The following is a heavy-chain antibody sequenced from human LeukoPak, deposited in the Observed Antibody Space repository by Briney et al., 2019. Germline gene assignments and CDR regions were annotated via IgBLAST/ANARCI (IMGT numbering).Heavy chain of an antibody. J-gene: IGHJ4*02. V-gene: IGHV3-7*01. CDR3: ARTPDGADY. D-gene: IGHD3-10*01. CDR1: GFTFNNYW. CDR2: IKPDGTEI. Sequence: GGSLRLSCAASGFTFNNYWMTWFRQAPGKGLEWVANIKPDGTEIYYVDFVRGRFIVSRDNAENSLYLQMNSLRVEDTAVYYCARTPDGADYWGQGTLVTVSS.